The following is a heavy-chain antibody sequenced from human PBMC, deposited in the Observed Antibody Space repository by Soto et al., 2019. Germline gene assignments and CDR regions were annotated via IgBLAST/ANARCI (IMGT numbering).Heavy chain of an antibody. D-gene: IGHD4-17*01. V-gene: IGHV4-30-4*01. CDR3: ARDDYGSNSGAFDI. CDR2: IYYSGST. Sequence: PSETLSLTCTVSGGSISSGDYYWSWIRQPPGKGLEWIGYIYYSGSTYHNPSLKSRVTISVDTSKNQFSLKLSSVTAADTAVYYCARDDYGSNSGAFDIWGQGAMVTVSS. CDR1: GGSISSGDYY. J-gene: IGHJ3*02.